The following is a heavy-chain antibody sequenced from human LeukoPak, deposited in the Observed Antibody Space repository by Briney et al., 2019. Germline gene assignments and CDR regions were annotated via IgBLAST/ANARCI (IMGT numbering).Heavy chain of an antibody. CDR3: ARVHIVGATPSDY. J-gene: IGHJ4*02. D-gene: IGHD1-26*01. V-gene: IGHV3-11*04. Sequence: PGGSLRPSCAASGFTFSDYYMSWIRQAPGKGLEWVSYISSSGSTIYYADSVKGRFTISRDNAKNSLYLQMNSLRVEDTALYYCARVHIVGATPSDYWGQGTLVTVSS. CDR1: GFTFSDYY. CDR2: ISSSGSTI.